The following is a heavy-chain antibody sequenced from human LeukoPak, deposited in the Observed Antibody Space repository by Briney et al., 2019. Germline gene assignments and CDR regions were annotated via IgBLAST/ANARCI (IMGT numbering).Heavy chain of an antibody. CDR3: CALEQADGFDI. D-gene: IGHD5-24*01. J-gene: IGHJ3*02. V-gene: IGHV3-74*01. CDR2: MNSDGSIT. Sequence: PGGSLRLSCAVSGFTFSSYWMDWVRQAPGKGLVWVSRMNSDGSITSYADSVKGRFTISRDNAKNTLYLQMNSLRAEDTAVYYCCALEQADGFDIWGQGTMVTVSS. CDR1: GFTFSSYW.